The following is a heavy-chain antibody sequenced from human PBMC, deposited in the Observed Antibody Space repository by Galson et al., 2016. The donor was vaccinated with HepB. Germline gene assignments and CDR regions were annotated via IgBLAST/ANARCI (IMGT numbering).Heavy chain of an antibody. CDR3: VRGSYSSDWYRTSAYDFGMDV. D-gene: IGHD6-19*01. CDR2: IYTAGDT. Sequence: SLRLSCAASGFTFSSYDMYWVRQAPGKGLEWVSSIYTAGDTYYQDSVEGRFTVSRENAKDSLYLHMKSLRAGDTAVYYCVRGSYSSDWYRTSAYDFGMDVWGKGPPVTVSS. CDR1: GFTFSSYD. J-gene: IGHJ6*04. V-gene: IGHV3-13*01.